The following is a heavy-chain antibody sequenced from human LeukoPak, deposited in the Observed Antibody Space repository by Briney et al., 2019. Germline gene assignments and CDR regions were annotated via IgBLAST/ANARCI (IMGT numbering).Heavy chain of an antibody. J-gene: IGHJ4*02. D-gene: IGHD4-23*01. CDR1: GFTFSSYG. CDR2: IRYDGSNK. Sequence: PGGSLRLSSAASGFTFSSYGMHWVRQAPGKGLERVAFIRYDGSNKYYADSVKGRFTISRDNSKNTLYLQMNSLRAEDTAVYYCAKDFFRMATVVTPHFDYWGQGTLVTVSS. V-gene: IGHV3-30*02. CDR3: AKDFFRMATVVTPHFDY.